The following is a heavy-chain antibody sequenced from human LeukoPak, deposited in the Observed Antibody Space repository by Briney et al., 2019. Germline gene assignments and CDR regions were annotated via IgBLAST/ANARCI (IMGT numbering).Heavy chain of an antibody. CDR1: GLTFSSHW. V-gene: IGHV3-7*01. J-gene: IGHJ6*02. CDR3: ARDCSGGSCYLGSYGMDV. CDR2: IKQDGSEK. Sequence: GGSLRLSCAASGLTFSSHWMHWVRQAPGKALEWVANIKQDGSEKYYVDSVKGRFTISRDNAKNSLYLQMNSLRAEDTAVYYCARDCSGGSCYLGSYGMDVWGQGTTVTVSS. D-gene: IGHD2-15*01.